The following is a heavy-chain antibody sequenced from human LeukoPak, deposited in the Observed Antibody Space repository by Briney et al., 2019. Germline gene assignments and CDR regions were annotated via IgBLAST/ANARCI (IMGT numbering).Heavy chain of an antibody. V-gene: IGHV3-30-3*01. D-gene: IGHD6-13*01. CDR2: ISYDGSNK. J-gene: IGHJ6*02. CDR1: GFTFSSYA. Sequence: GGSLRLSCAASGFTFSSYAMHWIRQVPDKGLEWVAVISYDGSNKYYADSVKGRFTISRDNSKNTLYLQMNSLRAEDTAVYYCARMEGYSSSWYGMDVGGQGTTVTVSS. CDR3: ARMEGYSSSWYGMDV.